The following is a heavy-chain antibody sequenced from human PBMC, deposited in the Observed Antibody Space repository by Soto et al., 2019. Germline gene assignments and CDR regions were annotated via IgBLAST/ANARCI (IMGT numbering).Heavy chain of an antibody. Sequence: SQTLSLTCAISGDSVSSNSAAWNWIRQSPSRGLEWLGRTYYRSKWYNDYAVSVKSRITINPDTSKNQFSLQLNSVTPEDTAVYYCARLGPYASGTYSFRHNRFDPWGQGTLVTVSS. CDR2: TYYRSKWYN. J-gene: IGHJ5*02. CDR3: ARLGPYASGTYSFRHNRFDP. CDR1: GDSVSSNSAA. D-gene: IGHD3-10*01. V-gene: IGHV6-1*01.